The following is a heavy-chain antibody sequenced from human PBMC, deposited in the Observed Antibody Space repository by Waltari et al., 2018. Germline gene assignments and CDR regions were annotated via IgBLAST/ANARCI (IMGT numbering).Heavy chain of an antibody. CDR3: ARDRGYSSGWYESYGMDV. D-gene: IGHD6-19*01. Sequence: QVQLVQSGAEVKKPGSSVKVSCKASGGTFSSYTISWVRQAPGQGLEWMGRIIPILGIANYAQKFQGRVTITADKSTSTAYMELSSLRSEDTAVYYCARDRGYSSGWYESYGMDVWGQGTTVTVSS. J-gene: IGHJ6*02. CDR2: IIPILGIA. V-gene: IGHV1-69*08. CDR1: GGTFSSYT.